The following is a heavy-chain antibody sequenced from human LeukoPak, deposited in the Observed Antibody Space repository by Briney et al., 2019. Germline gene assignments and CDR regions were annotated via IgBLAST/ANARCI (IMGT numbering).Heavy chain of an antibody. D-gene: IGHD3-22*01. Sequence: GSLRLSCAASGFTFSSYEMNWVRRAPGKGLEWVSYISSSGSTIYYADSVKGRFTISRDNAKNSLYLQMNSLRAEDTAVYYCARDLGYYDSSGYYYGSSYYYYYYGMDVWGQGTTVTVSS. V-gene: IGHV3-48*03. CDR2: ISSSGSTI. J-gene: IGHJ6*02. CDR3: ARDLGYYDSSGYYYGSSYYYYYYGMDV. CDR1: GFTFSSYE.